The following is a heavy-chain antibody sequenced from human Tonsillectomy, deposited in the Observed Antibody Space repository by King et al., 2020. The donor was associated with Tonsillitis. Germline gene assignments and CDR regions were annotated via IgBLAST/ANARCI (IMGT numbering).Heavy chain of an antibody. CDR1: GFAFSSYN. V-gene: IGHV3-7*01. CDR2: IKADGNEK. Sequence: VQLVESGGDLVQPGGSLRLSCTTSGFAFSSYNMHWVRQAPGKGLEWVATIKADGNEKNSGGSVRGRFTISRDNAKNSVYLQMNSLREEDTAVYYCVGNWNWGQGTLVTVSS. CDR3: VGNWN. J-gene: IGHJ4*02. D-gene: IGHD1-1*01.